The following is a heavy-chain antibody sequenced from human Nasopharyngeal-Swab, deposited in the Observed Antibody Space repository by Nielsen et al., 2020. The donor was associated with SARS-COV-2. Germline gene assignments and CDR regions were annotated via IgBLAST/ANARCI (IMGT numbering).Heavy chain of an antibody. D-gene: IGHD3-10*01. CDR3: AVPPYGSRPVDV. Sequence: VRQAPGKGLEWVSPISSSSSYIYYADPVKGRFTISRDNAKNSLYLQMNTLRAEDTGVYYSAVPPYGSRPVDVWGKGATVTVSS. V-gene: IGHV3-21*01. CDR2: ISSSSSYI. J-gene: IGHJ6*04.